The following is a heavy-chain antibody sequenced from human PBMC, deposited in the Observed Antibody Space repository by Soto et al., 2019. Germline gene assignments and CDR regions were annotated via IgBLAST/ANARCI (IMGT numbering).Heavy chain of an antibody. V-gene: IGHV3-23*01. CDR2: ISGSGGST. CDR3: AKMVRGVIPQRSDY. J-gene: IGHJ4*02. Sequence: PGGSLSFSCAASGFTFISYAMSWVRQAPGKGLEWVSAISGSGGSTYYADSVKGRFTISRDNCKNTLYLQMDSLRAEDTAVYYCAKMVRGVIPQRSDYWGQGTLDTVSS. CDR1: GFTFISYA. D-gene: IGHD3-10*01.